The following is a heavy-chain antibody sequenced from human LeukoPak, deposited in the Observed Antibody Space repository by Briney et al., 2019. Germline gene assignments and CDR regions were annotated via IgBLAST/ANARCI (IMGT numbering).Heavy chain of an antibody. CDR3: AKVPYDSSGYYYFDY. CDR1: GFTFRSYA. D-gene: IGHD3-22*01. CDR2: IRGSGGNT. V-gene: IGHV3-23*01. J-gene: IGHJ4*02. Sequence: GGSLRLSCAASGFTFRSYAMSWVRQAPGKGLEWVSDIRGSGGNTYYADSVKGRFTISRDNSKNTLYLQMNSLRAEDTAVYYCAKVPYDSSGYYYFDYWGQGTLVTVSS.